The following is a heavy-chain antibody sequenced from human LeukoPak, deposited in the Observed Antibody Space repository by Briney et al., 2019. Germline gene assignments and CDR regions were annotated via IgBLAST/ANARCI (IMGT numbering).Heavy chain of an antibody. D-gene: IGHD3-10*01. CDR3: ASAVLRGFDPPDAFDI. Sequence: SETLSLTCTVSGGSISSYYWSWIRQPPGKGLEWIGYIYYSGSTNYNPSLKSRVTISVDTSKNQFSLKLSSVTAADTAVYYCASAVLRGFDPPDAFDIWGQGTMDTVSS. J-gene: IGHJ3*02. V-gene: IGHV4-59*12. CDR2: IYYSGST. CDR1: GGSISSYY.